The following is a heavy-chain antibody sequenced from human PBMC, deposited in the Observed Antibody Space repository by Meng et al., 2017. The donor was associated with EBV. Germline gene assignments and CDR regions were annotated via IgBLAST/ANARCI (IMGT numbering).Heavy chain of an antibody. CDR3: ARGVEENGSHYPFDS. D-gene: IGHD1-1*01. V-gene: IGHV7-4-1*02. CDR1: GYTFRNYA. CDR2: INTYSGKA. Sequence: VQLVQSGPELKMPGASVKVSCKASGYTFRNYAINWMRQVPGQGLEWMGWINTYSGKATFAQGFTGRFVFSLDTPVTTAHLQISGLKTEDSAVYYCARGVEENGSHYPFDSWGQGTLVTVSS. J-gene: IGHJ4*02.